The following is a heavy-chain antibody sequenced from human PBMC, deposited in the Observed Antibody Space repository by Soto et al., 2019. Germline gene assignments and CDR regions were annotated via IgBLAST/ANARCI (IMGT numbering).Heavy chain of an antibody. D-gene: IGHD6-19*01. CDR1: GFTFSSYS. V-gene: IGHV3-21*01. J-gene: IGHJ4*02. CDR2: ISSSSSYI. CDR3: ARGPLGYSSGWYYFDY. Sequence: EVQLVESGEGLVKPGGSLRLSCAASGFTFSSYSMNWVRQAPGKGLEWVSSISSSSSYIYYADSVKGRFTISRDNAKNSLYLQMNSLRAEDTAVYYCARGPLGYSSGWYYFDYWGQGTLVTVSS.